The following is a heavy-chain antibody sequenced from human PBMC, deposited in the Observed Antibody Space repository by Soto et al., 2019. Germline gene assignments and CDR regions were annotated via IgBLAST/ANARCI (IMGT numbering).Heavy chain of an antibody. Sequence: EVQLVESGGGLVKPGGSLRLSCAASGITLVNAWMTWVRQAPGKGLEWLGRIKSKADGSTTEYGSPVKDRFIISRDDSDNTLHLQMEGLKTEDTAVYYCATPRPGTHGYGYWGQGTLVTVSS. D-gene: IGHD5-18*01. V-gene: IGHV3-15*01. CDR1: GITLVNAW. CDR3: ATPRPGTHGYGY. J-gene: IGHJ4*02. CDR2: IKSKADGSTT.